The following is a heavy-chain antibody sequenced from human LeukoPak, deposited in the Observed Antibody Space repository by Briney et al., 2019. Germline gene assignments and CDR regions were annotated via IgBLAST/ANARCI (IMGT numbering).Heavy chain of an antibody. CDR3: ARGRDRSKAGDH. D-gene: IGHD5-24*01. CDR2: IHPSGVL. Sequence: SETLSLTCAVYGGSCDDYYCSWIRQPPGKGLEWIGEIHPSGVLYYSSSLMRRVTISIDTSKSQFSLPLTSVTAADTAFYYCARGRDRSKAGDHWGQGSLVTVSS. CDR1: GGSCDDYY. V-gene: IGHV4-34*01. J-gene: IGHJ4*02.